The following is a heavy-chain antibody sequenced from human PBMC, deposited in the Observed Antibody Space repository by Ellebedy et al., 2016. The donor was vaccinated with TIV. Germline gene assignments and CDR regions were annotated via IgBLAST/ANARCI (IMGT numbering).Heavy chain of an antibody. CDR2: IRYDGTNK. V-gene: IGHV3-30*02. CDR3: AKDRLWRGSGTQTFDN. D-gene: IGHD3-10*01. CDR1: GFIFSSYG. J-gene: IGHJ4*02. Sequence: GESLKISCAASGFIFSSYGMHWVRQAPRKGLEWVAFIRYDGTNKFYADSAKGRFIISRDNSKNTLYLQMNSLRAEDTAVYYCAKDRLWRGSGTQTFDNWGQGTLVTVSS.